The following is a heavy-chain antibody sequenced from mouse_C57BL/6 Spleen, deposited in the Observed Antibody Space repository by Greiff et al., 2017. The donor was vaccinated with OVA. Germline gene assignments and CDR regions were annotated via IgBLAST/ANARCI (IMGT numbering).Heavy chain of an antibody. D-gene: IGHD2-12*01. CDR1: GYTFTDYE. Sequence: QVQLQQSGAELVRPGASVTLSCKASGYTFTDYEMHWVKQTPVHGLEWIGAIDPETGGTAYNQKFKGKAILTADKSSSTAYMELRSLTSEDSAVYYCTPVTPAGFAYWGQGTLVTVSA. J-gene: IGHJ3*01. V-gene: IGHV1-15*01. CDR2: IDPETGGT. CDR3: TPVTPAGFAY.